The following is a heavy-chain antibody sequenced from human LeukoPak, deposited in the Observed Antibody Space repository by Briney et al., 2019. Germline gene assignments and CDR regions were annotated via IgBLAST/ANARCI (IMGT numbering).Heavy chain of an antibody. D-gene: IGHD2-2*01. CDR2: IYYSGST. CDR1: GGSISSSSYY. Sequence: SETLSLTCTVSGGSISSSSYYWGWIRQPPGKGLEWIGSIYYSGSTYYNPSLKSRVTISVDTSKNQFSLKLSSVTAADTAVYYCASRLGLGYCSSTSCSYMDVWGKGTTVTVSS. J-gene: IGHJ6*03. CDR3: ASRLGLGYCSSTSCSYMDV. V-gene: IGHV4-39*01.